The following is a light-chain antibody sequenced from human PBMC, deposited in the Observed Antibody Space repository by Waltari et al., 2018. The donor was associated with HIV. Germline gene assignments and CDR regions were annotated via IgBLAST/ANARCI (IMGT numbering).Light chain of an antibody. CDR1: SSDIGGYNY. CDR3: SSYAGSSIFVV. V-gene: IGLV2-14*01. CDR2: EVS. J-gene: IGLJ2*01. Sequence: QSVLTQPASVSGSPGQSITIPCTGTSSDIGGYNYVSWYQQHPGKAPKLLIYEVSNRPSGVSDRFSGSRSGNTASLTISGLQAEDEADYFCSSYAGSSIFVVFGGGTKLTVL.